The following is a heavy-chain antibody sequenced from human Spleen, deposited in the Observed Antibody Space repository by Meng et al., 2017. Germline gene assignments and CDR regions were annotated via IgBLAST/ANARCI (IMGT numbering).Heavy chain of an antibody. J-gene: IGHJ4*02. CDR3: SGHVDY. CDR1: GFTFDDYT. Sequence: GESLKISCAASGFTFDDYTTTWVRQAPGKGLEWIGRMKSNVDGGTVDYAAAVKGRFFISRDDSENTFYLQMNSLKTEDTAVYYCSGHVDYWGQGTLVTVSS. V-gene: IGHV3-15*01. CDR2: MKSNVDGGTV.